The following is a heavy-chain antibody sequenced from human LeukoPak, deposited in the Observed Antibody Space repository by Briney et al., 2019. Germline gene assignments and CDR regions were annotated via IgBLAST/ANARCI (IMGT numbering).Heavy chain of an antibody. J-gene: IGHJ4*02. CDR3: AKGAGYSSNWNFDY. Sequence: GGSLRLSRAASGFTFSSYSMNWVRQAPGKGLEWVSTISGRGDSTYYADSVKGRFTISRDNSKNTLYLQMNSLRLEDTAGYYCAKGAGYSSNWNFDYWGQGTLVTVSS. CDR2: ISGRGDST. V-gene: IGHV3-23*01. CDR1: GFTFSSYS. D-gene: IGHD6-13*01.